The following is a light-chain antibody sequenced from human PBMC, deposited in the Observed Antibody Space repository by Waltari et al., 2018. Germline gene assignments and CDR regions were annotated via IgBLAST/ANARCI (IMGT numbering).Light chain of an antibody. J-gene: IGLJ3*02. V-gene: IGLV2-11*01. CDR3: LSYGGSYTWV. CDR1: SSDVGGYNY. Sequence: QSALTQPRSVSGSPGPSVTISCTGTSSDVGGYNYVSWYQQHPGKAPKLMLNDVSQRPSGVPDRFSGSKSGNTASLTISGLQAEDEADYYCLSYGGSYTWVFGGGTKLTVL. CDR2: DVS.